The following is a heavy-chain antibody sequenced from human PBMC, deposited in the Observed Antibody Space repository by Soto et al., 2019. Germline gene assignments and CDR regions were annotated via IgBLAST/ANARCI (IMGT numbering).Heavy chain of an antibody. J-gene: IGHJ3*02. V-gene: IGHV4-59*08. Sequence: SETLSLTCTVSGGSISSYYWSWIRQPPGKGLEWIGYIYYSGSTNYNPSLKSRVTISVDTSKNQFSLKLSSVTAADTAVYYCARHENDYGDYDDAFDIWGQGTMVTVSS. D-gene: IGHD4-17*01. CDR2: IYYSGST. CDR1: GGSISSYY. CDR3: ARHENDYGDYDDAFDI.